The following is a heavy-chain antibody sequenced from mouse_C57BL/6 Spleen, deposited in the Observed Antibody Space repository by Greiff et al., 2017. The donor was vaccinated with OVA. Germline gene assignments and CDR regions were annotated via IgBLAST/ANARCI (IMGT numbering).Heavy chain of an antibody. Sequence: VQVVESGAELVRPGTSVKVSCKASGYAFTNYLIEWVKQRPGQGLEWIGVINPGSGGTNYNEKFKGKATLTADKSSSTAYMQLSSLTSEDSAVYFCARVYGYWGQGTLVTVSA. CDR3: ARVYGY. CDR2: INPGSGGT. CDR1: GYAFTNYL. V-gene: IGHV1-54*01. J-gene: IGHJ3*02.